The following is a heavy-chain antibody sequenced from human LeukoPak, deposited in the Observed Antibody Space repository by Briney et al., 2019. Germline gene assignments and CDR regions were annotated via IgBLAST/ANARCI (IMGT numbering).Heavy chain of an antibody. CDR1: GYTFTGYY. CDR3: ARDPYYYDSSGYYQNYYYMDV. CDR2: INPNRGGT. D-gene: IGHD3-22*01. Sequence: GASVKVSCKASGYTFTGYYMHWVRQAPGQGLEWMGRINPNRGGTNYAQKFQSRVTMTRDMSISTAYMELSRLRSDDTAVYYCARDPYYYDSSGYYQNYYYMDVWGKGTTVSVSS. V-gene: IGHV1-2*06. J-gene: IGHJ6*03.